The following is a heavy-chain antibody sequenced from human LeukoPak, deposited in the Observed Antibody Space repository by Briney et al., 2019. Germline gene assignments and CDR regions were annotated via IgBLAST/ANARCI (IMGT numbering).Heavy chain of an antibody. J-gene: IGHJ6*02. CDR1: GFTFSDYY. V-gene: IGHV3-11*04. CDR3: ARFSHSSGWFKAPSATYGMDV. Sequence: KAGGSLRLSCAASGFTFSDYYMSWIRQAPGKGLEWVSYISSSGSTIYYADSVKGRFTISRDNAKNSLYLQMNSLRAEDTAVYYCARFSHSSGWFKAPSATYGMDVWGQGTTVTVSS. D-gene: IGHD6-19*01. CDR2: ISSSGSTI.